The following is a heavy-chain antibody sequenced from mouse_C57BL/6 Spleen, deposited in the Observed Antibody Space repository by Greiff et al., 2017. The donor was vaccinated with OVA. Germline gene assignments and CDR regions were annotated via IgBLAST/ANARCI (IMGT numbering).Heavy chain of an antibody. CDR2: INPSNGGT. CDR3: ARLKEDSSGPGD. Sequence: QVQLQQSGTELVKPGASVKLSCKASGYTFTSYWMHWVKQRPGQGLEWIGNINPSNGGTNYNEKFKSKATLTVAKSSSTAYMQLSSLTSEDSAVYYCARLKEDSSGPGDWGQGTTLTVSS. D-gene: IGHD3-2*02. CDR1: GYTFTSYW. J-gene: IGHJ2*01. V-gene: IGHV1-53*01.